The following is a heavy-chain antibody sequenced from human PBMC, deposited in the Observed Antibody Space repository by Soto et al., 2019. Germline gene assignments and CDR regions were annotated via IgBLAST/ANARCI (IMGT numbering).Heavy chain of an antibody. CDR2: IYSGGST. CDR1: GFTVSSNY. J-gene: IGHJ4*02. D-gene: IGHD6-19*01. Sequence: GSLRLSCAASGFTVSSNYMSWVRQAPGKGLEWVSVIYSGGSTYYADSVKGRFTISRHNSKNTLYLQMNSLRAEDTAVYYCARALSSGWSPFDYWGQGTLVTVSS. CDR3: ARALSSGWSPFDY. V-gene: IGHV3-53*04.